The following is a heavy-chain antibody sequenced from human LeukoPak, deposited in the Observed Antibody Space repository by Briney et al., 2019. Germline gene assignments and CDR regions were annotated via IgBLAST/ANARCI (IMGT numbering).Heavy chain of an antibody. CDR3: AREIAVAGDYAFDI. V-gene: IGHV4-59*01. CDR2: IYYSGST. Sequence: SETLSLTCTVPGGSISSYYWSWIRQPPGKGLEWIGYIYYSGSTNYNPSLKSRVTISVDTSKNQFSLKLSSVTAADTAVYYCAREIAVAGDYAFDIWGQGTMVTVSS. J-gene: IGHJ3*02. CDR1: GGSISSYY. D-gene: IGHD6-19*01.